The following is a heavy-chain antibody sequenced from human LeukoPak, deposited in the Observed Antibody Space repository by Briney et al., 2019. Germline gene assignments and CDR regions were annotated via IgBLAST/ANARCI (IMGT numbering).Heavy chain of an antibody. CDR1: GFTFDDYA. V-gene: IGHV3-9*01. CDR2: ISWNSGSI. D-gene: IGHD1-7*01. Sequence: PGGSLRLSCAASGFTFDDYAMHWVRQAPGKGLEWVSGISWNSGSIGYADSVKGRYTISRDNAKNSLYLQMNSLRAEDTALYYCAKDERNWNYNLASQTYDWGQGTLVTVSS. J-gene: IGHJ4*02. CDR3: AKDERNWNYNLASQTYD.